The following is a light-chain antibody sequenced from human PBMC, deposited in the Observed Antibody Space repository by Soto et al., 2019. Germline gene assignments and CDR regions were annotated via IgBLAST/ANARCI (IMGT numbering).Light chain of an antibody. V-gene: IGKV1-12*01. CDR1: QGISRW. Sequence: IQMTQSPSSVSASVGDRITITCRASQGISRWLAWYQQKPGRAPKLLIYTASNLQTGVPSRFSGSGSGTDFALTITSLQAEDFATYHCQQAYNFPFTFGPGTKVDIK. CDR3: QQAYNFPFT. CDR2: TAS. J-gene: IGKJ3*01.